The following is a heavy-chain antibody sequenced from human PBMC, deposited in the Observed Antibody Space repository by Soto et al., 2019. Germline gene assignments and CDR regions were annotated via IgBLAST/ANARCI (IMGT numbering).Heavy chain of an antibody. CDR2: IRSKSDGGAT. CDR3: TRTRSGTNVFDH. Sequence: GGSLRLSCAASGITLSNAWMNWVRQAPGKGLEWVGRIRSKSDGGATEYAAPVKGSFTFSRDDSENTLYLQMSGLKSEDKALYYCTRTRSGTNVFDHWGQGTMVTVSS. J-gene: IGHJ3*01. CDR1: GITLSNAW. V-gene: IGHV3-15*01. D-gene: IGHD6-13*01.